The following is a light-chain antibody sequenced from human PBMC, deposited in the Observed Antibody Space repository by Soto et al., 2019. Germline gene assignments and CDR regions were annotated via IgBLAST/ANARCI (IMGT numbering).Light chain of an antibody. CDR2: LNSDGSH. Sequence: QLVLTQSPSASASLGASVKLTCTLSSGHSSYAIAWHQQQPEKGPRYLMKLNSDGSHSKGDGISDRFSGSSSGAERYLTISSLQSEDEADYYCQTWGTGIVVFSGGTKLTVL. CDR1: SGHSSYA. CDR3: QTWGTGIVV. J-gene: IGLJ2*01. V-gene: IGLV4-69*01.